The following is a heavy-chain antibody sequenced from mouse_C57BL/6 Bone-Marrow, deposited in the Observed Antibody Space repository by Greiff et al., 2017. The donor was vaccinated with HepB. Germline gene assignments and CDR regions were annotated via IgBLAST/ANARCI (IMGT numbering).Heavy chain of an antibody. CDR3: AMGWLLRGWDY. CDR2: IDPANGKT. D-gene: IGHD2-3*01. V-gene: IGHV14-3*01. Sequence: EVKLVESGAELVRPGASVKLSCTASGFNIKDDYMHWVKQRPEQGLEWIGRIDPANGKTKYAPKFQGKATITADTSSNTAYLQLSSLTSEDTAIYYCAMGWLLRGWDYWGQGTSVTVSS. J-gene: IGHJ4*01. CDR1: GFNIKDDY.